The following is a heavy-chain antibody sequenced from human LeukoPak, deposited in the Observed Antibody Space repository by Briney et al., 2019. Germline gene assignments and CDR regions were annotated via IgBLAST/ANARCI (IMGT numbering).Heavy chain of an antibody. D-gene: IGHD3-10*01. CDR1: GYTFTSYG. CDR3: ARDSHGVPGSYWGSWFDP. V-gene: IGHV1-18*01. CDR2: ISAYNGNT. J-gene: IGHJ5*02. Sequence: ASVKVSCKASGYTFTSYGISWVRQAPGQGLEWMGWISAYNGNTNYAQKLQGRVTMTRDTSTSTVYMELSSLRSEDTAVYYCARDSHGVPGSYWGSWFDPWGQGTLVTVSS.